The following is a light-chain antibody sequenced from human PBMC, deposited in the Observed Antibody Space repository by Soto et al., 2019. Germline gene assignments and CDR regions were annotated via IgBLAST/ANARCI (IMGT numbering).Light chain of an antibody. CDR2: KAS. CDR1: QSISSW. Sequence: DIQMTQSPSTLSASVGDRVTITCRASQSISSWLAWYQQKSGKAPKLLIYKASSLESGVPSKFSGSGSGTEFTLTISGLQADDFATYSCQQYKTFPWTFGQGTKVEIK. V-gene: IGKV1-5*03. J-gene: IGKJ1*01. CDR3: QQYKTFPWT.